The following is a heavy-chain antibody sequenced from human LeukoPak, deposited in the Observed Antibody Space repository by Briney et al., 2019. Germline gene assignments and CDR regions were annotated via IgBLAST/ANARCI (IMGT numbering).Heavy chain of an antibody. Sequence: GGSLRLSCAASGFTFSGYWMSWVRQAPGMGLEWVANIKEDGSEIYCVDSVKGRFTISRDNAKNSLFLEMNSLRAEDTAVYYCARDGSSFDYWGQGTLVTVSS. D-gene: IGHD2-15*01. V-gene: IGHV3-7*01. CDR2: IKEDGSEI. CDR1: GFTFSGYW. CDR3: ARDGSSFDY. J-gene: IGHJ4*02.